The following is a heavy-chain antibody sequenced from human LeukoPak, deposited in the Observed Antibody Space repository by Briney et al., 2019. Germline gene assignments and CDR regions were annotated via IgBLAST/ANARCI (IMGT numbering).Heavy chain of an antibody. J-gene: IGHJ4*02. CDR3: ARKGY. V-gene: IGHV3-30-3*01. Sequence: GGSLRLSCAASGFNFSSYAMHWVRQAPGKGLEWVAVISYDGSNKYYADSVKGRFTISRDNSKNTLYLQMNSLRAEDTAVYYCARKGYWGQGTLVTVSS. CDR2: ISYDGSNK. CDR1: GFNFSSYA.